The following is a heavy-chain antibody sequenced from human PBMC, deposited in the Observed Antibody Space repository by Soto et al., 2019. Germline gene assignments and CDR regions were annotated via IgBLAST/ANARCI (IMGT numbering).Heavy chain of an antibody. CDR1: GYTFTSYY. Sequence: QVQLVQSGAEVKKPGASVKVSCKASGYTFTSYYMHWVRQAPGQGLEWKGIINPSGGSTSYAQKFQGRVTMTKDTSTSTVYMELSSLRSEDTAVYYCARVEMDTAMEADYWGQGTLVTVSS. V-gene: IGHV1-46*01. J-gene: IGHJ4*02. D-gene: IGHD5-18*01. CDR2: INPSGGST. CDR3: ARVEMDTAMEADY.